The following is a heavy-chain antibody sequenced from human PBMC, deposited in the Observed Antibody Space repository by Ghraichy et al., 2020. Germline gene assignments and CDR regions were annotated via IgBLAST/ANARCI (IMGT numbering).Heavy chain of an antibody. CDR3: ARGKGIVVAPTAPLDDYYYYMDV. V-gene: IGHV1-69*06. Sequence: SSVKVSCKVSGGSFSSYAISWVRQAPRQGLEWMGGILPIVGTAIYTQKFQGRVTISADKSTSTAFMELSSLTFEDTAVYYCARGKGIVVAPTAPLDDYYYYMDVWGKGTTVTVSS. D-gene: IGHD2-2*01. J-gene: IGHJ6*03. CDR1: GGSFSSYA. CDR2: ILPIVGTA.